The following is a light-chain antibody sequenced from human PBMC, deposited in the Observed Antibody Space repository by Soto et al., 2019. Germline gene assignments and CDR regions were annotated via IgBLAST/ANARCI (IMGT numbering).Light chain of an antibody. CDR1: QSVSTF. CDR3: QXXXXXPXXT. Sequence: EIVLTQSPATLSLSPGERATLSCRASQSVSTFLAWYQQKPGQAPRLLIYDASNRATGIPARFSGSGSGTDFTLTISXXEPEXXXVYYCQXXXXXPXXTFGQGTRLEI. J-gene: IGKJ5*01. CDR2: DAS. V-gene: IGKV3-11*01.